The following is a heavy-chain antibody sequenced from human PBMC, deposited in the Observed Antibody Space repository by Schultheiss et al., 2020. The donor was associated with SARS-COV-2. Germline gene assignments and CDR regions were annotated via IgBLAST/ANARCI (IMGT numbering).Heavy chain of an antibody. D-gene: IGHD6-13*01. CDR2: INHSGST. V-gene: IGHV4-34*01. J-gene: IGHJ5*02. CDR3: ARHGLLAAAGTCWFDP. CDR1: GGSFSGYY. Sequence: GSLRLSCAVYGGSFSGYYWSWIRQPPGKGLEWIGEINHSGSTNYNPSLKSRVTISVDTSKNQFSLKLSSVTAADTAVYYCARHGLLAAAGTCWFDPWGQGTLVTVSS.